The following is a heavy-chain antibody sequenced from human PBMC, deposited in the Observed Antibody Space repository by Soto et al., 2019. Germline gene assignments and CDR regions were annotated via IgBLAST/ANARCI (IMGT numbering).Heavy chain of an antibody. CDR2: INGGGSYA. CDR3: ARTFRGMLYGADV. D-gene: IGHD2-8*01. J-gene: IGHJ6*02. Sequence: PGGPLRLSCAASGFTFSNYWLNLVRQVLGKALVWVSRINGGGSYAAYADSVQGRFTISRDNAKNTLYLQMNSLRLEDTAVYYGARTFRGMLYGADVWGQGTTVTVSS. V-gene: IGHV3-74*01. CDR1: GFTFSNYW.